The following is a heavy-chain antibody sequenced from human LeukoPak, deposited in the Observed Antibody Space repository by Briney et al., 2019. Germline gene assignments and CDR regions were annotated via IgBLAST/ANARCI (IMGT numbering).Heavy chain of an antibody. J-gene: IGHJ4*02. CDR3: AKASSSTWPYYFDS. CDR2: LTGDGSDT. V-gene: IGHV3-23*01. CDR1: GFTFSSYV. D-gene: IGHD6-13*01. Sequence: TGGSLGLSCAASGFTFSSYVMAYVRHSPGKGLEWVSALTGDGSDTYYPDSVKGRFIISRDDSKNTLYLEMNSLRADDTAVYYCAKASSSTWPYYFDSWGQGTLVTVSS.